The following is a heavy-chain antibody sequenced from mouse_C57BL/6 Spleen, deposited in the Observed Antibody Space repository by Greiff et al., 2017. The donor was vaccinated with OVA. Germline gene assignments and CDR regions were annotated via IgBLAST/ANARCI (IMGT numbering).Heavy chain of an antibody. CDR1: GYSFTGYY. CDR2: INPSTGGT. D-gene: IGHD4-1*01. V-gene: IGHV1-42*01. J-gene: IGHJ2*01. CDR3: ARDWEDY. Sequence: EVQLQQSGPELVKPGASVKISCKASGYSFTGYYMNWVKQSPETSLEWIGEINPSTGGTTYNQKFKAKATLTVDKSSSTAYMQLKSLTYEDSAVYYCARDWEDYWGQGTTLTVSS.